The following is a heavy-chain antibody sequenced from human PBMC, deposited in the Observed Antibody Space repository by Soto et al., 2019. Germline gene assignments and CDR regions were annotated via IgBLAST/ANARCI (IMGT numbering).Heavy chain of an antibody. V-gene: IGHV3-53*04. D-gene: IGHD2-2*01. J-gene: IGHJ6*03. Sequence: EVQLVESGGGLVQPGGSLRLSCAASGFTVSSNYMSWVRQAPGKGLEWVSVIYSGGSTYYADSVKGRFTISRHNSKNTLYLQMNSLRAEDTAVYYCARVQRYCSSTSCYVVDYYYYRDVWGKGTTVTVSS. CDR1: GFTVSSNY. CDR2: IYSGGST. CDR3: ARVQRYCSSTSCYVVDYYYYRDV.